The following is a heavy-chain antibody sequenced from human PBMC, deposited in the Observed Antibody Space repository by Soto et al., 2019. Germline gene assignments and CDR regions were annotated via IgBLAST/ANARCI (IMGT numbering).Heavy chain of an antibody. CDR3: ARVYCSSTSCSNIYYYYYGMDV. Sequence: VKVSCKASGVTFSSYAISCVRQAPGQGLEWMGGIIPIFGTANYAQKFQGRVTITADKSTSTAYMELSSLRSEDTAVYYCARVYCSSTSCSNIYYYYYGMDVWGQGTTVTV. J-gene: IGHJ6*02. CDR1: GVTFSSYA. CDR2: IIPIFGTA. D-gene: IGHD2-2*01. V-gene: IGHV1-69*06.